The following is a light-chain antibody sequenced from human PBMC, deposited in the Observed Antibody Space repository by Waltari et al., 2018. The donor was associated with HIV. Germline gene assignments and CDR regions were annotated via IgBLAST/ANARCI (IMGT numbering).Light chain of an antibody. CDR1: QDISKF. CDR2: DAS. J-gene: IGKJ4*01. CDR3: QHYGYLPLT. V-gene: IGKV1-33*01. Sequence: DIQMTQSPSSLSASVGDRVTITCQASQDISKFLNWYQQKPGKAPKLLIYDASILETGVPSRFSGRGSGTDFTFMIGSLQPEDMATYYCQHYGYLPLTFGGGTKVEIK.